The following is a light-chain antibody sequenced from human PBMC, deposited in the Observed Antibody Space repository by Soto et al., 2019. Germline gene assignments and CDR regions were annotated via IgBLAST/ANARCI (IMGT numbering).Light chain of an antibody. CDR3: QHLT. V-gene: IGKV1-5*01. CDR2: DAS. J-gene: IGKJ1*01. CDR1: QSINNW. Sequence: DVQMTQSPSTLSSSVGDRVTITCRASQSINNWLAWYQQKPGNAPKLLIYDASTLESGVASRFSGSGSGTEFSLTISSLQPDDFATYYCQHLTFGQGTKVDIK.